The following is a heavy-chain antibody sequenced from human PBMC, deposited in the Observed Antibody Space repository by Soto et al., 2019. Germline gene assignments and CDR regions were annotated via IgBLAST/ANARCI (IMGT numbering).Heavy chain of an antibody. D-gene: IGHD6-19*01. J-gene: IGHJ1*01. V-gene: IGHV3-74*01. CDR2: INSDGSST. Sequence: GGSLRLSCAASGFTFSSYWMHWVRQAPGKGLVWVSRINSDGSSTSYADSVKSRFTISRDNAKNTLYLQMNSLRAEDTAVYYCARGYSSGWLQYFQHWGKGTLVTVAS. CDR1: GFTFSSYW. CDR3: ARGYSSGWLQYFQH.